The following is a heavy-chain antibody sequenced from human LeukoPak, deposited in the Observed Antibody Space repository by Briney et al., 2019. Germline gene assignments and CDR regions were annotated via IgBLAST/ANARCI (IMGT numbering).Heavy chain of an antibody. CDR3: ARGTLKAAATDFDY. Sequence: GGSLRLSCAASGFTFDDYGMSWVRQAPGKGLEWVSCINWDGGSTGYADSVKGRFTISRDNAKNSLYLQMNSLRDEDTALYYCARGTLKAAATDFDYWGQGTLVTVSS. D-gene: IGHD6-25*01. CDR2: INWDGGST. CDR1: GFTFDDYG. V-gene: IGHV3-20*04. J-gene: IGHJ4*02.